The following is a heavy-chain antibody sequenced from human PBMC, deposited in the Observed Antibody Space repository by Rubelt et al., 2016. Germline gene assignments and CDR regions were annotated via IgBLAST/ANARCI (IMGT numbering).Heavy chain of an antibody. CDR2: IYYSGST. CDR3: ARSIAAAGFFDY. CDR1: GGSISSYY. J-gene: IGHJ4*02. V-gene: IGHV4-59*01. D-gene: IGHD6-13*01. Sequence: QVQLQESGPGLVKPSETLSLTCTVSGGSISSYYWSWIRQPPGKGLEWIGYIYYSGSTNYNPSLKSRVTISVDKSKNQVSLKLSSVTAADTAGDYCARSIAAAGFFDYWGQGTLVTVSS.